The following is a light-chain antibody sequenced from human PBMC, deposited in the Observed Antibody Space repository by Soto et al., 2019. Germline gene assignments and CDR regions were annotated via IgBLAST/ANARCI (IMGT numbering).Light chain of an antibody. CDR3: SSWDDSLNTYV. Sequence: QSVLTQPPSASGTPGQRVTISCSGSSSNIGRNYVYWYQQLAGTAPKLLIFSDNHRRSGVPDRFSGSKSGTSASLAISGLRSEDEADYYCSSWDDSLNTYVFATGTKVTVL. J-gene: IGLJ1*01. V-gene: IGLV1-47*02. CDR1: SSNIGRNY. CDR2: SDN.